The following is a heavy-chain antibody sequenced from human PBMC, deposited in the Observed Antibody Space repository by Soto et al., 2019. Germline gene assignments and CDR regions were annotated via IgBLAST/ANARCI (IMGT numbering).Heavy chain of an antibody. CDR1: GGSVTSEHYY. Sequence: QVQLQESGPGLVKSSETLSLTCTVSGGSVTSEHYYWNWIRQPPGKGLEWIGYFFYTGSTNYNPYLERRLTLSVDVSKTHFSLRLNSVTAADTAVYYCAGGNDGKKVAYWGQGALVTVSS. CDR2: FFYTGST. D-gene: IGHD5-12*01. J-gene: IGHJ4*02. V-gene: IGHV4-61*03. CDR3: AGGNDGKKVAY.